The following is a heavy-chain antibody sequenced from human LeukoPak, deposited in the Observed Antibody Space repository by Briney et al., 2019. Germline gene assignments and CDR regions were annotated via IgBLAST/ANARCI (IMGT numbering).Heavy chain of an antibody. D-gene: IGHD3-10*02. CDR1: GFTFSGYW. CDR3: VRGAGGPRNYVLDY. J-gene: IGHJ4*02. Sequence: PGGSLRLSCVASGFTFSGYWMHWVRQAPGMGLVWVSRLNSDGTTINYADSVKGRFTISRDNAKNTVYLQMSGLRDDDTALYLCVRGAGGPRNYVLDYWGQGALVSVSS. CDR2: LNSDGTTI. V-gene: IGHV3-74*01.